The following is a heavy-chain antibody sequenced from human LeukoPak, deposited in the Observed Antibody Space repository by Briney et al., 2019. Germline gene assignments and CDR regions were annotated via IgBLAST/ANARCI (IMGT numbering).Heavy chain of an antibody. D-gene: IGHD6-19*01. Sequence: GASVKVSCKASGYSFSSYSISWVRQAPGQGLEWMGGIIPIFATANYAQKFQGRVTITADESTSTAYMELSSLRSEDTAVYYCARDDSLGSGENYYYYMDVWGKGTTVTISS. CDR3: ARDDSLGSGENYYYYMDV. CDR2: IIPIFATA. V-gene: IGHV1-69*13. CDR1: GYSFSSYS. J-gene: IGHJ6*03.